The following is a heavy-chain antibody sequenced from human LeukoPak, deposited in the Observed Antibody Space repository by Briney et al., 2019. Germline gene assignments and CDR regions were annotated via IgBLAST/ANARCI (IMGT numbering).Heavy chain of an antibody. CDR1: GYTFTSYD. CDR3: ARGDSYYGSGSYLNDY. V-gene: IGHV1-8*01. D-gene: IGHD3-10*01. J-gene: IGHJ4*02. CDR2: MNPNSGNT. Sequence: ASVNVSCKASGYTFTSYDINWVRQATGQGLGCMGWMNPNSGNTGYAQKFQGRVTMTRNTSISTAYMELSSLRSEDTAVYYRARGDSYYGSGSYLNDYWGQGTLVTVSS.